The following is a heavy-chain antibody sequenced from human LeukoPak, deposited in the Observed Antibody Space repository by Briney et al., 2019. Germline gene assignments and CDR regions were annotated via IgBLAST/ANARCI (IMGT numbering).Heavy chain of an antibody. CDR2: INPSGGST. J-gene: IGHJ6*02. D-gene: IGHD6-13*01. CDR3: ARAYSRSGMDV. Sequence: ASVKVSCKASGYTFTSFFMHWVRQAPGQGLEWMGIINPSGGSTSYAQKFQGRVTMTRDTSTSTVYMELSSLRSEDTAVYYCARAYSRSGMDVWGQGTTVTVSS. CDR1: GYTFTSFF. V-gene: IGHV1-46*01.